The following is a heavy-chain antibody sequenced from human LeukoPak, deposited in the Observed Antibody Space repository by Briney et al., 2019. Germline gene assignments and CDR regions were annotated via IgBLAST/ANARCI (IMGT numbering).Heavy chain of an antibody. CDR3: VKRGTYYDFWSGYLWFDP. V-gene: IGHV3-30*02. CDR2: IRYDGSNK. J-gene: IGHJ5*02. CDR1: GFTFSSYG. D-gene: IGHD3-3*01. Sequence: GGSLRLSCAASGFTFSSYGMHWVRQAPGKGLEWVAFIRYDGSNKYCADSVKGRFTISRDNSKNTLYLQMNSLRAEDTAVYYCVKRGTYYDFWSGYLWFDPWGQGTLVTVSS.